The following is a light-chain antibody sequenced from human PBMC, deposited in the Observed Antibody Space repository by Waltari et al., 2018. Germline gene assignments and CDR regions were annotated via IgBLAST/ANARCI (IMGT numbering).Light chain of an antibody. J-gene: IGLJ3*02. V-gene: IGLV3-1*01. CDR3: QAWDSNVAV. CDR1: KLGDKY. CDR2: QDN. Sequence: SFELIQPPSESVSPGQTASVSCSGEKLGDKYVYWCQQKPGPSPMLVMFQDNKRPSGIPERFSGSNSGNTATLTISETQAIDEADYYCQAWDSNVAVFGRGTKVTVL.